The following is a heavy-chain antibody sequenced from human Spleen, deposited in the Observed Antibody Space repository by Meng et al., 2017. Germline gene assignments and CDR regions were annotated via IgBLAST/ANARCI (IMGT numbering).Heavy chain of an antibody. Sequence: GESLKISCAASGFTFSDYYMSWIRQAPGKGLEWVSYISSSGSTIYYADSVKGRFTISRDNAKNSLYLQMNSLRAEDTAVYYCARHAFQYYYDSSGYYTFDYWGQGTRVTGSS. CDR3: ARHAFQYYYDSSGYYTFDY. V-gene: IGHV3-11*01. J-gene: IGHJ4*02. CDR1: GFTFSDYY. CDR2: ISSSGSTI. D-gene: IGHD3-22*01.